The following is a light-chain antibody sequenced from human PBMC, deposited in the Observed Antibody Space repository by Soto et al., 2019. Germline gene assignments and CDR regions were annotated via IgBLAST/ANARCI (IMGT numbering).Light chain of an antibody. CDR3: QQYYSSVPS. Sequence: DIVMTQSPDSLAVSLGERATINCKSSQSVLYSPNNKNYLAWYQQKPGQPPKLLIYWASTRESGVPDRFSGSGSGTDFTLTISSLQAEDVAVYSCQQYYSSVPSFGQGTKVEIK. CDR2: WAS. CDR1: QSVLYSPNNKNY. J-gene: IGKJ1*01. V-gene: IGKV4-1*01.